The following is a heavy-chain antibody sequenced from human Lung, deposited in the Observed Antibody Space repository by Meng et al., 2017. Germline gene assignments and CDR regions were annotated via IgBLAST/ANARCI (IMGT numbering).Heavy chain of an antibody. V-gene: IGHV4-34*01. D-gene: IGHD4-11*01. J-gene: IGHJ4*02. CDR1: GGSFSDYY. Sequence: VRLHPCGDGRLKPSATLSLSCVVSGGSFSDYYWSWIRQPPGKGLEWIGEINHSGSTNYNPSLESRATISVDTSQNNLSLKLSSVTAADSAVYYCARGPTTMAHDFDYWGQGTPVTVSS. CDR2: INHSGST. CDR3: ARGPTTMAHDFDY.